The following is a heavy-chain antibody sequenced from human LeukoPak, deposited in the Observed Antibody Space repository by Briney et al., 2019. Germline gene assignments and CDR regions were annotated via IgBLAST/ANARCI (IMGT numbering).Heavy chain of an antibody. CDR1: GYTFTSYD. Sequence: GASVNVSCKTSGYTFTSYDINWVRQAPGQGLEWMRWINPNSGGTNYAQKFQGWVTMTRDTSISTAYMELSRLRSDDTAVYYCARVDETTVTYFDYWGQGTLVTVSS. V-gene: IGHV1-2*04. CDR2: INPNSGGT. J-gene: IGHJ4*02. CDR3: ARVDETTVTYFDY. D-gene: IGHD4-17*01.